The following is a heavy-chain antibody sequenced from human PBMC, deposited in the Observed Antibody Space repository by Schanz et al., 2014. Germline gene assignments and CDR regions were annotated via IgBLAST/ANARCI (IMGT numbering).Heavy chain of an antibody. J-gene: IGHJ6*02. CDR1: GFTFSSYA. CDR3: ARFLARYQYYGVDV. V-gene: IGHV3-11*01. Sequence: QAQVVESGGGLVKPGGSLRLSCAGSGFTFSSYAMSWVRQTPGKGLEWVSVISGSGVTIYYADSVKGRFSISRDNGETSVYLQINSLRVEDTAVYYCARFLARYQYYGVDVWGQGTTVIVSS. D-gene: IGHD3-3*01. CDR2: ISGSGVTI.